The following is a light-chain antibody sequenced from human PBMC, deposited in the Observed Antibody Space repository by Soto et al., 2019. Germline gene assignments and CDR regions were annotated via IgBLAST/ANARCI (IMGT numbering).Light chain of an antibody. J-gene: IGKJ5*01. CDR3: QQSYTTPST. V-gene: IGKV1-39*01. CDR1: QRISNY. CDR2: AAS. Sequence: DIHMTQSPSSLSASVGDRVTITCRASQRISNYLNWYQQKVGKAPKLLIYAASTLQTGVPSRFSGSGSGTDFTLTISSLQPEDFATYYCQQSYTTPSTFGQGTRLYI.